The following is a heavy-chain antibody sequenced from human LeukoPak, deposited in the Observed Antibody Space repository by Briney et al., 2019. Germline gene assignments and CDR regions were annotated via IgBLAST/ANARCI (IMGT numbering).Heavy chain of an antibody. V-gene: IGHV3-11*01. Sequence: PGGSLRLSCAASGFTFSDYYMSWIRQAPGKGLEWVSYISSSGTTIYYADSVKGRFTISRDNAKNSLYLQMNRLRAEDTAVYYCARDRPKGYCSSTSCSIFDYWGLGTLVTVSS. J-gene: IGHJ4*02. CDR1: GFTFSDYY. CDR3: ARDRPKGYCSSTSCSIFDY. CDR2: ISSSGTTI. D-gene: IGHD2-2*01.